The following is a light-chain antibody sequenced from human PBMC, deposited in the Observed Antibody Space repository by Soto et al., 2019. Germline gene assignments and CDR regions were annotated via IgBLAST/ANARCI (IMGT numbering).Light chain of an antibody. CDR3: QQYNNWPPRGT. CDR1: QSVSSN. CDR2: GAS. J-gene: IGKJ1*01. Sequence: EIVMTQSPATLSVSPGERATLSCRASQSVSSNLAWYQQKPGQAPRLLIYGASTRATGIPARFSGSGSGTEFTLTISSLQSEDFAVYYCQQYNNWPPRGTFGQGPKVEIK. V-gene: IGKV3-15*01.